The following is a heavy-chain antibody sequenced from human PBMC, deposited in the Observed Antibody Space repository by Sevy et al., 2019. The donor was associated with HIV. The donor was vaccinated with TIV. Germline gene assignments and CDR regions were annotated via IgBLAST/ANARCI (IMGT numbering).Heavy chain of an antibody. Sequence: GGSLRLSCAASGFTFSSYAMSWVRQAPGKGLEWVSAISGSGGSTYYADSVKGRFTISRDNSKNTLYLQMNSLRAEDTAVYYSAKDSTKNRGNQPYSSSWYFDYWGQGPLVTVSS. V-gene: IGHV3-23*01. D-gene: IGHD6-13*01. CDR1: GFTFSSYA. CDR3: AKDSTKNRGNQPYSSSWYFDY. CDR2: ISGSGGST. J-gene: IGHJ4*02.